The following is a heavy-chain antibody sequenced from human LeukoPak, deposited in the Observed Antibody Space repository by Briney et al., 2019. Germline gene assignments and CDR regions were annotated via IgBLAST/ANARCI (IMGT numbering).Heavy chain of an antibody. Sequence: GGSLRLSCAASGFTFSSYAMHWVRQAPGKGLEWVAVISYDGSNKYYADSVKGRFTISRDNSKNTLYLQMNSLRAEDTAVYYCARDRRGNSLDYWGQGTLVTVSS. CDR2: ISYDGSNK. V-gene: IGHV3-30-3*01. J-gene: IGHJ4*02. D-gene: IGHD1-26*01. CDR1: GFTFSSYA. CDR3: ARDRRGNSLDY.